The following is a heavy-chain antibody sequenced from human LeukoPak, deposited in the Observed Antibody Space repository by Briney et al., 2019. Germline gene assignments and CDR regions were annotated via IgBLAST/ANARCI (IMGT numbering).Heavy chain of an antibody. D-gene: IGHD6-13*01. J-gene: IGHJ5*02. Sequence: GGSLRLSCAASGFTFSSSTMSWVRQAPGKGLEWVSTISGSGDSTWYAASVKGRFTISTDNSKNTLALQMNSLRAEDTAVYYYAKLVPAWGQGTLVTVSS. V-gene: IGHV3-23*01. CDR3: AKLVPA. CDR1: GFTFSSST. CDR2: ISGSGDST.